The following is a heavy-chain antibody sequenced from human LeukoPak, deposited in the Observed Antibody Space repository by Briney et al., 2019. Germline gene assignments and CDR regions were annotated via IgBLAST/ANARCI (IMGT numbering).Heavy chain of an antibody. D-gene: IGHD6-19*01. CDR1: GFTLTELS. CDR2: FDPEDGET. V-gene: IGHV1-24*01. CDR3: ATPGGGFSIAVAGGAYFDY. J-gene: IGHJ4*02. Sequence: PMASVKVSCKVSGFTLTELSMHWVRQAPGKGLEWMGGFDPEDGETIYAQKFQGRVTMTRDTSISTAYMELSRLRSDDTAVYYCATPGGGFSIAVAGGAYFDYWGQGTLVTVSS.